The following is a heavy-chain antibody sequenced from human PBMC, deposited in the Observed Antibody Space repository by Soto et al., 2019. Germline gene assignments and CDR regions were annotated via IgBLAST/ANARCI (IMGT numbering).Heavy chain of an antibody. CDR1: GFYLSSYA. D-gene: IGHD5-18*01. V-gene: IGHV3-23*01. CDR3: AKRSYSYGYLDY. CDR2: ISGSGGST. Sequence: PEGSLRLPCSASGFYLSSYAMSWVRRAPGKGLEWVSAISGSGGSTYYVDAGKGRFTISRDNSKNTLYLQMKSLRAEDTAVYYCAKRSYSYGYLDYWGQGTLVTVS. J-gene: IGHJ4*02.